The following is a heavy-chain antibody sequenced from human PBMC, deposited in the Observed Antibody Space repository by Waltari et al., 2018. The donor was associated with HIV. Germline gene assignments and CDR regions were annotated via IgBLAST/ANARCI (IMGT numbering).Heavy chain of an antibody. D-gene: IGHD6-13*01. J-gene: IGHJ4*02. V-gene: IGHV1-69*13. CDR1: GGTFSSYA. Sequence: QVQLVQSGAEVKKPGSSVKVSCQASGGTFSSYAISWLRLPPGQGREWMGGIIPIFGTANYAQKFQGRVTITADESTSTAYMELSSLRSEDTAVYYCARAVTEYSSSWSFDYWGQGTLVTVSS. CDR2: IIPIFGTA. CDR3: ARAVTEYSSSWSFDY.